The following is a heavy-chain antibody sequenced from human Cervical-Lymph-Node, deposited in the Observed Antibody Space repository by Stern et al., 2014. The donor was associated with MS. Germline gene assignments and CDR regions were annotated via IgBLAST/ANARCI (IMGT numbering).Heavy chain of an antibody. D-gene: IGHD3-22*01. CDR3: TRQRVIAMVDDAFDI. J-gene: IGHJ3*02. CDR2: IDPQSGDT. CDR1: GNTFSDHY. Sequence: VQLVESGSELQKPGASVKLSCKASGNTFSDHYFHWVRQAPGQGLEWMGRIDPQSGDTKYDQKFKGRITMTRDTSISTVYMALNRLRSDDTAVYYCTRQRVIAMVDDAFDIWGQGTRVSVSS. V-gene: IGHV1-2*06.